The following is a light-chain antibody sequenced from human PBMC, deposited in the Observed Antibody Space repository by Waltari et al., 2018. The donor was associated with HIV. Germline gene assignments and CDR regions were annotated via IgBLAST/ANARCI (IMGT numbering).Light chain of an antibody. V-gene: IGLV2-11*01. CDR3: CSYAGSYTLVV. Sequence: QSALTQPRSVSGPPGQSVTISCTGTSSDVGGYNYVSWYQQHPGKAPKLMIYYVSKRPSGVPDRFSGSKSGNTASLTISGLQAEDEADYYCCSYAGSYTLVVFGGGTKLTVL. CDR1: SSDVGGYNY. J-gene: IGLJ2*01. CDR2: YVS.